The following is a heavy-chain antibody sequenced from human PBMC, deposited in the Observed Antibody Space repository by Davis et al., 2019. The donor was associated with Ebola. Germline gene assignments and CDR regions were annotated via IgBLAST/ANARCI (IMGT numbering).Heavy chain of an antibody. J-gene: IGHJ4*02. CDR1: GGFISNYY. V-gene: IGHV4-59*01. D-gene: IGHD3-10*01. Sequence: PSETLSLTCTVSGGFISNYYWSWIRQPPGKGLEWIGYIYHSGSTYYNPSLKSRVTISVDRSKNQFSLKLSSVTAADTAVYYCARGSWFGELVDYYFDYWGQGTLVTVSS. CDR3: ARGSWFGELVDYYFDY. CDR2: IYHSGST.